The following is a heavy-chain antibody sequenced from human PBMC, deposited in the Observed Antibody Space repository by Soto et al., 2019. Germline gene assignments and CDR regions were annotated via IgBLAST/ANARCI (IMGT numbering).Heavy chain of an antibody. D-gene: IGHD5-18*01. CDR2: INSDGSST. CDR3: ASGYRQLDY. Sequence: GGSLRLSCAASGFTFSSYWMHWVRQAPGKGLVWVSHINSDGSSTSYADSVKGRFTVSRYNAKNTLYLQMNRLRADDTAVYYCASGYRQLDYWGQGTPVTVSS. CDR1: GFTFSSYW. J-gene: IGHJ4*02. V-gene: IGHV3-74*01.